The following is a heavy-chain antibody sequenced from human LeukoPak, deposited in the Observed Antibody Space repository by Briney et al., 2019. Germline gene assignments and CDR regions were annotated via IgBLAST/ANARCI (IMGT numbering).Heavy chain of an antibody. V-gene: IGHV3-48*01. CDR3: AREEKVLSSGNAFDI. D-gene: IGHD6-19*01. CDR1: GFTFSSDA. Sequence: PGESLRLSCAVSGFTFSSDAMSWVRQAPGKGLEWVSYISSSSSTIYYADSVKGRFTISRDNSKNTLYLQMNSLRAEDTAVYYCAREEKVLSSGNAFDIWGQGTMVTVSS. J-gene: IGHJ3*02. CDR2: ISSSSSTI.